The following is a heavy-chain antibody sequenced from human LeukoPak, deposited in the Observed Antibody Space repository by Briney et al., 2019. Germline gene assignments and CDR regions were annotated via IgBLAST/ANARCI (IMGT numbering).Heavy chain of an antibody. J-gene: IGHJ4*02. Sequence: PGGSLRLSCAASGFPFSDSWMDWVRQAPGKGMEWVANIKQDGSEKHYADSVKGRFTISRDNAKNSLFLQMNGLRAEDTAVYYCSRRPDYWGQGALVTVSS. CDR2: IKQDGSEK. CDR3: SRRPDY. V-gene: IGHV3-7*01. CDR1: GFPFSDSW.